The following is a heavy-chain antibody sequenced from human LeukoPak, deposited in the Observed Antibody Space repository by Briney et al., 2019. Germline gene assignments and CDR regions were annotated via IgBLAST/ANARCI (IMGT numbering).Heavy chain of an antibody. J-gene: IGHJ6*02. CDR3: AKDFDWLLSHYYYYGMDV. D-gene: IGHD3-9*01. V-gene: IGHV3-30*02. CDR2: IRYDGSNK. Sequence: GGSLRLSCAASGFTFSSYGMHWVRQAPGKGLEWVAFIRYDGSNKYYADSVKGRFTISRDNSKNTLYLQMNSLRAEDTAVYYCAKDFDWLLSHYYYYGMDVWGQGTTVTVSS. CDR1: GFTFSSYG.